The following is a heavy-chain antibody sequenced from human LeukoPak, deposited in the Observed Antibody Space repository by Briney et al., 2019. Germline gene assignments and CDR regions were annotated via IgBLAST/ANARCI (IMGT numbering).Heavy chain of an antibody. CDR1: GFTFSNFG. CDR3: AKQMAVDYFDY. CDR2: ISYDGKNE. J-gene: IGHJ4*02. Sequence: GGSLRLSCAASGFTFSNFGMHWVRQAPGKGLEWVAVISYDGKNEYYTDSVKGRFTVSRDNAKNTLYLQMNSLRAEDTAVYYCAKQMAVDYFDYWGQGTLVTVSS. D-gene: IGHD5-24*01. V-gene: IGHV3-30*18.